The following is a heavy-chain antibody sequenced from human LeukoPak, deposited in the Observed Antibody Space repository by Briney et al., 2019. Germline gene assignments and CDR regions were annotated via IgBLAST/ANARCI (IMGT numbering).Heavy chain of an antibody. Sequence: PSETLSLTCTVSGGSISSSSYYWGWIRQPPGKGLEWIGSIYYSGSTYYNPSLKSRVTISVDTSKNQFSLKLSSVTAADTAVYYCARVTVKYFDYWGQGTLVTVSS. V-gene: IGHV4-39*07. D-gene: IGHD4-17*01. J-gene: IGHJ4*02. CDR3: ARVTVKYFDY. CDR2: IYYSGST. CDR1: GGSISSSSYY.